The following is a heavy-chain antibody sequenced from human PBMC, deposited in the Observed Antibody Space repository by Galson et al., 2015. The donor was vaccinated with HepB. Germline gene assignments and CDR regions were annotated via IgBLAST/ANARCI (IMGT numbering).Heavy chain of an antibody. CDR3: AKDYEGITMIGVVTIRSGSDAFDI. CDR1: GFTFSSYA. CDR2: ISGSGGST. V-gene: IGHV3-23*01. D-gene: IGHD3-22*01. J-gene: IGHJ3*02. Sequence: SLRLSCAASGFTFSSYAMSWVRQAPGKGLEWVSAISGSGGSTYFADSVTGRFTISRDSSKTTLFLKIKSQRAKDTGVYYCAKDYEGITMIGVVTIRSGSDAFDIWCPGRMVTVSS.